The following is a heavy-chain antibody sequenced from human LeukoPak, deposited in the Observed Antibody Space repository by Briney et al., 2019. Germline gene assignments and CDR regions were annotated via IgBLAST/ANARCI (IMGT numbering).Heavy chain of an antibody. D-gene: IGHD3-22*01. CDR2: IYYSGST. J-gene: IGHJ4*02. Sequence: KTSETLSLTCTVSGGSISSYYWSWIRQPPGKGLEWIGYIYYSGSTNYNPSLKSRVTISVDTSKNQFSLKLSSVTAADMAVYYCARDQYYYDSSGYSLFDYWGQGTLVTVSS. CDR3: ARDQYYYDSSGYSLFDY. V-gene: IGHV4-59*01. CDR1: GGSISSYY.